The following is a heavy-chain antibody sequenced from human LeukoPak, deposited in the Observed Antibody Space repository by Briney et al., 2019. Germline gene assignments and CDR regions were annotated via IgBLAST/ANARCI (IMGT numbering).Heavy chain of an antibody. V-gene: IGHV3-23*01. CDR3: AKDGGYCSGGSCYSPFGKYFQH. Sequence: GGSLRLSCAASGFTFSSYAMSWDRQAPGKGLEWVSAISGSGGSTYYADSVKGRFTISRDNSKNTLYLQMNSLRAEDTAVYYCAKDGGYCSGGSCYSPFGKYFQHWGQGTLVTVSS. CDR1: GFTFSSYA. J-gene: IGHJ1*01. D-gene: IGHD2-15*01. CDR2: ISGSGGST.